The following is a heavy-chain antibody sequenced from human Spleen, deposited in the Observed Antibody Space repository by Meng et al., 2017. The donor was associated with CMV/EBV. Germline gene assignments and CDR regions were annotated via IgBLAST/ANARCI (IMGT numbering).Heavy chain of an antibody. J-gene: IGHJ6*02. V-gene: IGHV3-49*04. Sequence: GESLKISCAASGFTFSSYEMSWVRQAPGKGLEWVTLIRSKAYGGTTEYAASVKGRFTISRDDSKGIAYLQMNSLKTEDTAVYYCTRGDDILTGYPEYGMDVWGHGTTVTVSS. CDR2: IRSKAYGGTT. CDR3: TRGDDILTGYPEYGMDV. CDR1: GFTFSSYE. D-gene: IGHD3-9*01.